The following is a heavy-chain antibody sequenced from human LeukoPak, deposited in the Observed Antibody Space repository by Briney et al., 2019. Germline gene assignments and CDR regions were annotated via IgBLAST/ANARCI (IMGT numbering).Heavy chain of an antibody. D-gene: IGHD1-1*01. V-gene: IGHV3-74*01. CDR3: AKDWFATTDY. CDR2: ITTDETT. Sequence: GGSLRLSCAASGFPFSISWMHWFRQVPGKGLMWVSRITTDETTTYADSVRGRFTISRDNAKNTVYLQMNSLRVEDTAVYYCAKDWFATTDYWGQGILVTVSS. CDR1: GFPFSISW. J-gene: IGHJ4*02.